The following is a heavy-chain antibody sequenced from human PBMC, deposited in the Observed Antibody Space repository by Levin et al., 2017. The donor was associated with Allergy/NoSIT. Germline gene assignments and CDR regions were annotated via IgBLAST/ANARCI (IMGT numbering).Heavy chain of an antibody. CDR2: FNPDSGGT. CDR1: GYTFIGYY. D-gene: IGHD5-12*01. Sequence: ASVKVSCKASGYTFIGYYMHWVRQAPGQGPEWMGWFNPDSGGTNFVQKFQGRVTVTRDTSISTAYMELSGLRPDDTAVYYCARDRGGANYDSHMDVWGQGITVIVS. CDR3: ARDRGGANYDSHMDV. V-gene: IGHV1-2*02. J-gene: IGHJ6*02.